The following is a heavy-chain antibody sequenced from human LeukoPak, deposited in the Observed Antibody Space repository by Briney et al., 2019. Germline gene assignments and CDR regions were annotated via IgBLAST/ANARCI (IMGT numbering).Heavy chain of an antibody. CDR3: AKDKFDDILTGYYGDV. CDR1: GFTFDDYA. V-gene: IGHV3-43*02. J-gene: IGHJ6*02. CDR2: ISGDGGSI. D-gene: IGHD3-9*01. Sequence: GGSLRLSCAASGFTFDDYAMHWVRQAPGKGLEWVSLISGDGGSIYYADSVKGRFTISGDNSKNSLYLQMNSLRTEDTALYYCAKDKFDDILTGYYGDVWGQGTTVTVSS.